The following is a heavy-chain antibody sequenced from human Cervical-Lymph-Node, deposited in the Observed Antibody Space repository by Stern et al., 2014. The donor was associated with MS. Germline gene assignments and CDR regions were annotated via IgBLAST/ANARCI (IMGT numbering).Heavy chain of an antibody. Sequence: QLQLQESGPGLVKPSETLSLTCTVSGGSISSRPYYWAWIRQPPGKGLEWIGHIYYSGFTYYSPSLQVRITISIDTSKNQFSLKLSSVTAADTAVYYCARHDSVPRPSQLYSARDRGPGYFDYWGQGTLVTVSS. V-gene: IGHV4-39*01. CDR2: IYYSGFT. J-gene: IGHJ4*02. D-gene: IGHD1-26*01. CDR3: ARHDSVPRPSQLYSARDRGPGYFDY. CDR1: GGSISSRPYY.